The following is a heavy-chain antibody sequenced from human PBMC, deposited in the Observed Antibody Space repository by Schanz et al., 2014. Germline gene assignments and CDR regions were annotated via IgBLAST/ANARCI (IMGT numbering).Heavy chain of an antibody. D-gene: IGHD1-26*01. CDR2: MNSKTGNT. Sequence: QVQLVQSGAEVKKPGASVKVSCKASGYTFTSYDINWVRQATGQGLEWMGWMNSKTGNTGYAQRFQGRVTMTRHTDISTAYMELSSLRTEDTAVYYCARAAVRVGTYHNYMDVWGKGTTDTV. CDR1: GYTFTSYD. CDR3: ARAAVRVGTYHNYMDV. J-gene: IGHJ6*03. V-gene: IGHV1-8*01.